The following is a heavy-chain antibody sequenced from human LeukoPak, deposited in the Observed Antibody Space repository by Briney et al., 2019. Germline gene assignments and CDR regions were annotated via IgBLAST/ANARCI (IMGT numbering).Heavy chain of an antibody. V-gene: IGHV4-38-2*02. D-gene: IGHD4-17*01. CDR1: GYSISSGYY. CDR3: ARHGWVYGDYVIYFDY. CDR2: ISHAGST. J-gene: IGHJ4*02. Sequence: SETLSLTCTVSGYSISSGYYWGWVRQPPGKGLEWIGSISHAGSTDYSPSLKSRVTISEDTSKNQFSLKLSSVTAADTAVYYCARHGWVYGDYVIYFDYWGQGTLVTVSS.